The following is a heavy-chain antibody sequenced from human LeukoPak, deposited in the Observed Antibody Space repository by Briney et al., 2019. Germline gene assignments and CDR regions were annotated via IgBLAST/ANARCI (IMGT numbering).Heavy chain of an antibody. CDR2: IYPGDFDT. CDR1: GYSFTNYW. V-gene: IGHV5-51*01. Sequence: GESLKISCKASGYSFTNYWIGWVRQLPGKGLEWVGIIYPGDFDTRYSPSFQGRVTISADKSISTAYLQWSSLQASDTAMYYCARLPGYCTNGVCRSKGGDAFDIWGQGTMVTVSS. J-gene: IGHJ3*02. D-gene: IGHD2-8*01. CDR3: ARLPGYCTNGVCRSKGGDAFDI.